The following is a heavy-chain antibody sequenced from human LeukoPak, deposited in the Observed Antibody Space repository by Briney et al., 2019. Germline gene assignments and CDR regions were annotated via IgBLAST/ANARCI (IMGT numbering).Heavy chain of an antibody. CDR2: ISSSSSYI. J-gene: IGHJ4*02. CDR1: GFTFSSYS. D-gene: IGHD3-22*01. CDR3: ARVRGYYDSSGYYRIDY. V-gene: IGHV3-21*01. Sequence: KPGGSLRLSCAASGFTFSSYSMNWVRQAPGKGLEWVSSISSSSSYIYYADSVKGRFTISRDNAKNSLYLQMNSLRAEDTAVYYCARVRGYYDSSGYYRIDYWGQGALVTVSP.